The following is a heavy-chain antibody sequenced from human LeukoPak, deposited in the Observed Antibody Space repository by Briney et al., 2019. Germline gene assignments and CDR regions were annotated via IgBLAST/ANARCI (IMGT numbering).Heavy chain of an antibody. CDR3: AKDTSSGWYGGFGY. CDR2: ISWNSGSI. Sequence: GGSLRLSCAASGFTFDDYAMHWVRQAPGKGLEWVSGISWNSGSIGYADSVKDRFTISRDNAKNTLFLQMNSLRAEDTALYYCAKDTSSGWYGGFGYWGQGTLVTVSS. J-gene: IGHJ4*02. CDR1: GFTFDDYA. V-gene: IGHV3-9*01. D-gene: IGHD6-19*01.